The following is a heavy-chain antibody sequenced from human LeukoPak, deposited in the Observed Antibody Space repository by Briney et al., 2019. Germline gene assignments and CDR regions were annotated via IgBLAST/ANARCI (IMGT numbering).Heavy chain of an antibody. J-gene: IGHJ4*02. Sequence: PGGSLRLSCAASGFTFSSYGMHWVRQAPGKGLEWVAFIRYDGSNKYYADSVKGRFTISRDNSKNTLYLQMNSLRAEDTAVYYCAKDPAYYYGSLDYWGQGTLVTVSS. CDR1: GFTFSSYG. CDR3: AKDPAYYYGSLDY. D-gene: IGHD3-10*01. CDR2: IRYDGSNK. V-gene: IGHV3-30*02.